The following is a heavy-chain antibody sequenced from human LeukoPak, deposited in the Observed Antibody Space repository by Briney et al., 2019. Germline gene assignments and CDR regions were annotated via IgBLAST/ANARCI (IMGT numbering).Heavy chain of an antibody. CDR2: ISPSGGST. CDR3: ARGEEGGQDY. CDR1: GYTFTSNY. D-gene: IGHD1-26*01. Sequence: GASVKVSCKAFGYTFTSNYMHWVRQAPGQGPEWMGVISPSGGSTTYAQKFQGRVTMTTDTSTSTAYMELRSLRSDDTAVYYCARGEEGGQDYWGQGTLVTVSS. V-gene: IGHV1-46*01. J-gene: IGHJ4*02.